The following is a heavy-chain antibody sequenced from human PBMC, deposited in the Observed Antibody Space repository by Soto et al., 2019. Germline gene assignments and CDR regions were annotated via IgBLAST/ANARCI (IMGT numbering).Heavy chain of an antibody. V-gene: IGHV4-59*08. CDR2: IYYSGST. CDR1: GGSISSYY. J-gene: IGHJ3*02. Sequence: QVQLQESGPGLVKPSETLSLTCTVSGGSISSYYWSWIRQPPGKGLEWIGYIYYSGSTNYNPSLKSRVTISVDTSKNQFSLKRSSVTAADTAVYYCARLYGLDAFDIWGQGTMVTVSS. CDR3: ARLYGLDAFDI. D-gene: IGHD3-16*02.